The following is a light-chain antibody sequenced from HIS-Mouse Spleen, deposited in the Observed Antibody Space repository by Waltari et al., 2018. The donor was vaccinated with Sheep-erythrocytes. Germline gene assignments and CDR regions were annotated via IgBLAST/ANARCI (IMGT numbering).Light chain of an antibody. CDR2: DVS. J-gene: IGLJ1*01. CDR1: TRDFGGSNY. CDR3: CSYAGSYNHV. V-gene: IGLV2-11*01. Sequence: QSALTQPRSVSGSPGQSVTISCTGTTRDFGGSNYVSWYQQHPGKAPNLMIYDVSKRPSGVPDRFSGSKSGNTASLTISGLQAEDEADYYCCSYAGSYNHVFATGTKVTVL.